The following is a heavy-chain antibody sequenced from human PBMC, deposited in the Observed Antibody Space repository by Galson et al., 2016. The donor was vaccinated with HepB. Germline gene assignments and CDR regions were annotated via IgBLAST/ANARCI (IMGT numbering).Heavy chain of an antibody. CDR1: GFSFSSYN. CDR2: ISRTGETF. CDR3: ARDRRHNYAFFDS. J-gene: IGHJ4*02. D-gene: IGHD3-16*01. V-gene: IGHV3-48*02. Sequence: SLRLSCAASGFSFSSYNMDWVSRAPGKGLEWVSYISRTGETFYYADSVKGRFTISRDNAKNLLYLQMNSLRDEDTAVYYCARDRRHNYAFFDSWGQGTPITVSS.